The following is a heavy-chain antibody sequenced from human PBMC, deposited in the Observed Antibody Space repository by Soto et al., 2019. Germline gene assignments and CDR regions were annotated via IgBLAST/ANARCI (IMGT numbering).Heavy chain of an antibody. CDR1: GFTFSSYG. Sequence: PGGSLRLSCAASGFTFSSYGMHWVRQAPGKGLEWVAVISYDGSNKYYADSVKGRFTISRDNSKNTLYLQMNSLRAEDTAWDYRAKDGLLWLGAGTGGRDVWGQGTRVTVSS. CDR3: AKDGLLWLGAGTGGRDV. V-gene: IGHV3-30*18. D-gene: IGHD3-10*01. CDR2: ISYDGSNK. J-gene: IGHJ6*02.